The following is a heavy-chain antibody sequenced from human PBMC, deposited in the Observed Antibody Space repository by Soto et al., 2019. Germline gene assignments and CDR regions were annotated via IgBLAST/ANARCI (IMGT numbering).Heavy chain of an antibody. CDR1: EFTVSDNY. CDR2: LYSGGST. V-gene: IGHV3-53*01. D-gene: IGHD1-26*01. CDR3: ALRKTGSYFDY. Sequence: EVQLVESGGGLIQPGGSLRLSCAASEFTVSDNYMSWVRQAPGKGLEWDSTLYSGGSTYYADSVKGRFTISRDNSKNTLHLQMNSLRAEDTAVYYCALRKTGSYFDYWGQGALVTVSS. J-gene: IGHJ4*02.